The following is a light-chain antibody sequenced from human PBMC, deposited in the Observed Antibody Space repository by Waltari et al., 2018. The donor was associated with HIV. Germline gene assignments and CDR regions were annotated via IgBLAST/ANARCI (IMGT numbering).Light chain of an antibody. J-gene: IGLJ2*01. Sequence: QSVLAQPPSVSGTPGQRVTISCSGTTSNIGTNVVNWYQPLPGTAPKLLISSNHQRPSGVPDRCPGFKSGTAASLAINGLQSEDEADYYCATWDDTPTGHVLFGGGTKVTVL. CDR2: SNH. V-gene: IGLV1-44*01. CDR3: ATWDDTPTGHVL. CDR1: TSNIGTNV.